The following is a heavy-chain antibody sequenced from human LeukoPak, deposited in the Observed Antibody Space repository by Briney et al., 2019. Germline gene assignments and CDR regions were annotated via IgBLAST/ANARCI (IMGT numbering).Heavy chain of an antibody. V-gene: IGHV3-21*01. D-gene: IGHD3-22*01. Sequence: GGSLRLSCAASGFTFSSYSKNWVRQAPGKGLEWVSSISSSSSYIYYADSVKGRFTISRDNAKNSLYLQMNSLRAEDTAVYYYARGEYYYDSSGYYLGRYYFDYWGQGTLVTVSS. CDR1: GFTFSSYS. CDR2: ISSSSSYI. J-gene: IGHJ4*02. CDR3: ARGEYYYDSSGYYLGRYYFDY.